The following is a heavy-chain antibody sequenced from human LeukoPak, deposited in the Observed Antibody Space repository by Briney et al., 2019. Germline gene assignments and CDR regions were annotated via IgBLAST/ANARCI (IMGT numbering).Heavy chain of an antibody. CDR2: IYYSGST. CDR3: ARALYYYDSRDYGMDV. D-gene: IGHD3-22*01. CDR1: GGSISSYY. V-gene: IGHV4-59*01. J-gene: IGHJ6*02. Sequence: PSETLSLTCTVSGGSISSYYWSWIWQPPGKGLEWIGYIYYSGSTNYNPSLKSRVTISVDTSKNQFSLKLSSVTAADTAVYYCARALYYYDSRDYGMDVWGQGTTVTVSS.